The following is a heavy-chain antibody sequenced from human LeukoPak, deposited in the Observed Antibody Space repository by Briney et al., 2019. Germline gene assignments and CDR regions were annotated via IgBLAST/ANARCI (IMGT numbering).Heavy chain of an antibody. D-gene: IGHD1-26*01. CDR1: GFTLRSYG. V-gene: IGHV3-21*01. J-gene: IGHJ4*02. CDR2: ISTTSYYI. CDR3: ARDASGSSTGLIDS. Sequence: PGGSLRLSCVASGFTLRSYGMNWVRQAPGKGLEWVSYISTTSYYIYYADSVKGRFTISRDDAKNSLYLQMNSLRAEDTAVYYCARDASGSSTGLIDSWGQGTLVTVSS.